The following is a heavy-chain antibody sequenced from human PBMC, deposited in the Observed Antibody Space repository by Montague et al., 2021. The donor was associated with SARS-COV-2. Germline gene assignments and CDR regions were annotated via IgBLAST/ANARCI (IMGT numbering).Heavy chain of an antibody. CDR1: GGPISDSSYY. V-gene: IGHV4-39*07. Sequence: SETLSLTCTVSGGPISDSSYYWGWIRQPPGKGLEWIGEINHSGSTNYNPSLKSRVTISVDTSNNQFSLKLTSVTAADTAVYYCARGPTNNIGMVATRLDYWGQGTLVTVSS. J-gene: IGHJ4*02. D-gene: IGHD5-12*01. CDR3: ARGPTNNIGMVATRLDY. CDR2: INHSGST.